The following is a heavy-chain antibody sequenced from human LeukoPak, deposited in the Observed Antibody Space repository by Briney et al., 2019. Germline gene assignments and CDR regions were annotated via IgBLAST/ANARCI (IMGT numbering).Heavy chain of an antibody. CDR3: AREVGAAAGTPFFDY. CDR1: GYTFTGYY. J-gene: IGHJ4*02. CDR2: INPNSGGT. Sequence: ASVKVSCKASGYTFTGYYMHWVRQAPGQGLEWMGRINPNSGGTNYAQKFQGRVTMTRDTSISTAYMELSRLRSDDTAVYCCAREVGAAAGTPFFDYWGQGTLVTVSS. D-gene: IGHD6-13*01. V-gene: IGHV1-2*06.